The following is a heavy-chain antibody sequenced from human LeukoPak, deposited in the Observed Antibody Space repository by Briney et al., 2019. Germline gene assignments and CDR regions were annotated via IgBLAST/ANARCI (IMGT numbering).Heavy chain of an antibody. CDR3: VRDQGHFLESSDGMDV. CDR1: GYTFDNHG. CDR2: IDWNGGET. D-gene: IGHD1-1*01. V-gene: IGHV3-20*04. Sequence: GGSLRLSCEGLGYTFDNHGMNWVRQVPGKGLEWLCAIDWNGGETGYADSVKGRFTISRDDAKRSLYLQMNSLRVDDTALYYCVRDQGHFLESSDGMDVWGQGTMVIVSS. J-gene: IGHJ6*02.